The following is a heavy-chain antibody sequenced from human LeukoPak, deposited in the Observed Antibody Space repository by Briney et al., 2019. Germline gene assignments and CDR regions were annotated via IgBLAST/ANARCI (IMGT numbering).Heavy chain of an antibody. Sequence: GASVKVSCKASGGTFSSYAISWVRQAPGQGLEWMGGIIPIFGTANCAQKFQGRVTITADESTSTAYMELSSLRSEDTAVYYCARVGQLLPYYFDYWGQGTLVTVSS. CDR2: IIPIFGTA. V-gene: IGHV1-69*01. CDR3: ARVGQLLPYYFDY. J-gene: IGHJ4*02. D-gene: IGHD2-2*01. CDR1: GGTFSSYA.